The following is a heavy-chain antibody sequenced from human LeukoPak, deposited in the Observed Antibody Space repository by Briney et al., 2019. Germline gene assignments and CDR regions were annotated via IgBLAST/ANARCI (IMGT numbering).Heavy chain of an antibody. Sequence: GGSLRLSCAASGFTFSSYGMHWVRQAPGKGLEWVAFIRYDGSNKYYADSVKGRFTISRDNSKNTLYLQMNSLRAEDTAVYYCASQRGYSYYFDYWGQGTLATVSS. V-gene: IGHV3-30*02. D-gene: IGHD5-12*01. J-gene: IGHJ4*02. CDR1: GFTFSSYG. CDR3: ASQRGYSYYFDY. CDR2: IRYDGSNK.